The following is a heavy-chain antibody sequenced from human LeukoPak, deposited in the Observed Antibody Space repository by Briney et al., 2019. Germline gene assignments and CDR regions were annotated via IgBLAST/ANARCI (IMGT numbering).Heavy chain of an antibody. CDR2: IYSRGST. D-gene: IGHD4-17*01. CDR1: GFTVSSNY. J-gene: IGHJ4*02. CDR3: ARVVFDGDLDY. V-gene: IGHV3-53*01. Sequence: GGSLRLSCAASGFTVSSNYMSWVRQAPGKELEWVSVIYSRGSTYYADSVKGRFTISRDNSKNTLYLQMNSLRAEDTAVYYCARVVFDGDLDYWGQGTLVTVSS.